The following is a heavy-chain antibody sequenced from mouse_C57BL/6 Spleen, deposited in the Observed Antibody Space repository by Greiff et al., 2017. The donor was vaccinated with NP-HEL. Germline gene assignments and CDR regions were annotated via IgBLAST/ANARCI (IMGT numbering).Heavy chain of an antibody. CDR3: AFYPRGHYAMDY. J-gene: IGHJ4*01. CDR1: GYTFTDYN. CDR2: INPNNGGT. D-gene: IGHD3-3*01. Sequence: VQLQQSGPELVKPGASVKMSCKASGYTFTDYNMHWVKQSHGKSLEWIGYINPNNGGTSYNQKFKGKATLTVNKSSSTAYMELRSLTSEDSAVYYCAFYPRGHYAMDYWGQGTSVTVSS. V-gene: IGHV1-22*01.